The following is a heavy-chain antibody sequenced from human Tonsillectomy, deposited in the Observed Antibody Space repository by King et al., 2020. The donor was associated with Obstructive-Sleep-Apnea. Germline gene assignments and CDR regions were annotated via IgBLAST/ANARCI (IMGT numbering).Heavy chain of an antibody. D-gene: IGHD2-2*01. J-gene: IGHJ6*02. V-gene: IGHV5-51*01. CDR2: IYPGDSDT. CDR3: VTPGGYCSSTSCYDASYDYGMDV. CDR1: GYSFTSYW. Sequence: QLVQSGAEVKKPGESLKISCKGSGYSFTSYWIGWVRQMPGKGLEWMGIIYPGDSDTRYSPSFQGQVTISADKSISNAYLQWGSLKASATAMYYCVTPGGYCSSTSCYDASYDYGMDVWGQGTTVTVSS.